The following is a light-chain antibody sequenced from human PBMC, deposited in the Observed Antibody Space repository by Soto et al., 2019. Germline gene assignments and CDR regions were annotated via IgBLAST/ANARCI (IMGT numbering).Light chain of an antibody. CDR2: AVS. J-gene: IGKJ1*01. CDR1: QSLLQSDANTY. Sequence: IVMTQTPLSLSVTPGQPASISCKSRQSLLQSDANTYLYWYLQKPGHPPQLLIYAVSNRFSGVTDRFSGSGSGTDFTLKISRVEAEDVGVYYCMQSIQLPRTFGQGTKVEI. V-gene: IGKV2D-29*01. CDR3: MQSIQLPRT.